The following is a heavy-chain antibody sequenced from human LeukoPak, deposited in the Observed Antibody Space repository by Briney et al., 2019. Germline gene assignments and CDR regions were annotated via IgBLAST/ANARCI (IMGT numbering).Heavy chain of an antibody. J-gene: IGHJ6*04. Sequence: SETLSLTCTVSGDSISGYYWSWIRQPPGKGLEWIGYIHYSGSATYNPSLKSRVIISVDMSKNQISLRLSSVTAADTAMYYCGRAPPGTMDVWGKGTSVTVSS. CDR2: IHYSGSA. CDR3: GRAPPGTMDV. CDR1: GDSISGYY. V-gene: IGHV4-59*12.